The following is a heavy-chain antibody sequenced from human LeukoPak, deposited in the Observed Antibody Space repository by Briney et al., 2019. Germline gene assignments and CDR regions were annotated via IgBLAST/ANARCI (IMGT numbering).Heavy chain of an antibody. J-gene: IGHJ5*02. D-gene: IGHD6-19*01. CDR3: ARDPLAVAGISPNWFDT. Sequence: PSETLSLTCTVSGGFISSYYWSWIRQPAGKGLEWIGCIYTSGSTNYNPSLKSRVTMSVDTSKKQFSLKLSSVTAADTAVYYCARDPLAVAGISPNWFDTSGQRTLVSVSS. V-gene: IGHV4-4*07. CDR2: IYTSGST. CDR1: GGFISSYY.